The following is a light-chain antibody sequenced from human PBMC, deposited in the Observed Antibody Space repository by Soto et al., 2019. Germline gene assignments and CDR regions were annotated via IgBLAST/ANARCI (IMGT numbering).Light chain of an antibody. V-gene: IGKV3-20*01. Sequence: EIVLTQSPGTLSLSPGEGATLSCRASQSISSNYLAWYQQRPGQAPRLLIYGASSRATGIPDRFSGSGSGTDFTLTISRLEPEDFAVYYCQQYGTSPITFGGGTKVDI. CDR3: QQYGTSPIT. CDR2: GAS. CDR1: QSISSNY. J-gene: IGKJ4*01.